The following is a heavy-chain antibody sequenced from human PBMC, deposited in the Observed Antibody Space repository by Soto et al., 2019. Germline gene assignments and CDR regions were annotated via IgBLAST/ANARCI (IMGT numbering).Heavy chain of an antibody. V-gene: IGHV3-21*01. D-gene: IGHD6-13*01. CDR2: ISSSNSYI. J-gene: IGHJ6*02. Sequence: GGSLRLSCAASGFTFSSYSMNWARQAPGKGLEWVSSISSSNSYIYYADSVKGRFTISRDNAKNSLYLQMNSLRAEDTAVYYCAGDGQPESHYYYGMDVWGQGTTVTVS. CDR3: AGDGQPESHYYYGMDV. CDR1: GFTFSSYS.